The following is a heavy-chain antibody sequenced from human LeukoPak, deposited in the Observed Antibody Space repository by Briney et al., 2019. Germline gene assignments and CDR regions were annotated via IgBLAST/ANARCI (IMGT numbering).Heavy chain of an antibody. CDR3: ARTYSGYDLDY. CDR1: GGTFSSYA. Sequence: SVKVSCKASGGTFSSYAISWVRQAPGQGLEWMGGIIPIFGTANYAQKFQGRVTMTRDTSISTAYMELSRLRSDDTAVYYCARTYSGYDLDYWGQGTLVTVSS. J-gene: IGHJ4*02. D-gene: IGHD5-12*01. V-gene: IGHV1-69*05. CDR2: IIPIFGTA.